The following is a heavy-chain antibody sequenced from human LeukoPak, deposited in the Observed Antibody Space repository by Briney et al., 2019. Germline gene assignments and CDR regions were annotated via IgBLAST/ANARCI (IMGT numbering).Heavy chain of an antibody. J-gene: IGHJ4*02. CDR2: IRYDGSDK. V-gene: IGHV3-30*02. CDR1: GFTFSSYG. CDR3: AKDQSYVAVVAATLDY. D-gene: IGHD2-15*01. Sequence: GGSLRLSCAASGFTFSSYGMHWVRQAPGKGLEWVAFIRYDGSDKYYADSAKDRFTISRDNSKNTLYLQMNSLKADDTAVYYCAKDQSYVAVVAATLDYWGQGTLVTVSS.